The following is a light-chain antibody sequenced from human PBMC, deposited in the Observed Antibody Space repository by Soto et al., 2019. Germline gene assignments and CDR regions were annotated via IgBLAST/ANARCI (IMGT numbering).Light chain of an antibody. V-gene: IGKV1-5*01. Sequence: DIQMTQSPSTLSASVGDRVTITCRASQNIGNWLAWYQQKAGKAPKLLINDASGLESGVPSRFSGSGSGTEFTLTISSLQPDDFATYYCQHYNTSSRTFGQGTNVEIK. CDR3: QHYNTSSRT. CDR1: QNIGNW. CDR2: DAS. J-gene: IGKJ1*01.